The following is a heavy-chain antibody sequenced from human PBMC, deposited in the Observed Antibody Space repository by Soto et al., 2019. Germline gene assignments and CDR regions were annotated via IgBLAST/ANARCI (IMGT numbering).Heavy chain of an antibody. J-gene: IGHJ4*02. V-gene: IGHV4-59*01. CDR1: GGSISSYY. D-gene: IGHD4-17*01. CDR2: IYYSGST. CDR3: ARENGDYLYRAFDY. Sequence: TLSLTCTVSGGSISSYYWSWIRQPPGKGLEWIGYIYYSGSTNYNPSLKSRVTISVDTSKNQFSLKLSSVTAADTAVYYCARENGDYLYRAFDYWGQGTLVTVSS.